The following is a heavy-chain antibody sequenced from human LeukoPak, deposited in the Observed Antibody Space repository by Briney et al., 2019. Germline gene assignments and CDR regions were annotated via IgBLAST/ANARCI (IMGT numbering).Heavy chain of an antibody. CDR3: ARGDPYYYGMDV. CDR2: IRSSSSYI. V-gene: IGHV3-21*01. D-gene: IGHD5-24*01. CDR1: GFTFSSYS. J-gene: IGHJ6*02. Sequence: GGSLRLSCAASGFTFSSYSMNWVRQAPGKGLEWVSSIRSSSSYIYYADSVKGRFTISRDNAKNSLYLQMNSLRAKDTAVYYCARGDPYYYGMDVWGQGTTVTVSS.